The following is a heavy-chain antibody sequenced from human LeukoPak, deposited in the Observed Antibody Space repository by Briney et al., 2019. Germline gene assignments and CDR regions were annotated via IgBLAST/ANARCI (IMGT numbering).Heavy chain of an antibody. CDR2: ISAYNGNT. D-gene: IGHD3-16*02. Sequence: ASVKVSCKASGYTFTSYGISWVRRAPGQGLEWMGWISAYNGNTNYAQKLQGRVTMTTDTSTSTAYMELRSLRSDDTAVHYCAREDRDYVWGSYRPLFDYWGQGTLVTVSS. J-gene: IGHJ4*02. CDR1: GYTFTSYG. CDR3: AREDRDYVWGSYRPLFDY. V-gene: IGHV1-18*01.